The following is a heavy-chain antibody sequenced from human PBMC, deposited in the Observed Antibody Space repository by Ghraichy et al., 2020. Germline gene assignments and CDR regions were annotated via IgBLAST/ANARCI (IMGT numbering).Heavy chain of an antibody. D-gene: IGHD3-9*01. V-gene: IGHV4-4*07. Sequence: SETLSLTCTVSGGSISSYYWSWIRQPAGKGLEWIGRIYTSGSTNYNPSLKSRVTMSVDTSKNQFSLKLSSVTAADTAVYYCARDIKDYDILTGPYYYYGMDVWGQGTTVTVSS. CDR2: IYTSGST. CDR3: ARDIKDYDILTGPYYYYGMDV. J-gene: IGHJ6*02. CDR1: GGSISSYY.